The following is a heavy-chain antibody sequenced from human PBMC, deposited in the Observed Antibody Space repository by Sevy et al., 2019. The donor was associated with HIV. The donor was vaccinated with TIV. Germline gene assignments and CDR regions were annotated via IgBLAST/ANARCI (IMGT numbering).Heavy chain of an antibody. D-gene: IGHD5-12*01. CDR1: GGSISAYY. V-gene: IGHV4-59*01. J-gene: IGHJ5*02. Sequence: SETPSLTCTVFGGSISAYYWSWIRQSPEKGLQYIGYIYYTGSTNYNPSLKSRVTISVDTSKNQFSLRLTSVTAADTAIYYCARAPPVRSGDDALNWFDPWGQGTLVTVSS. CDR3: ARAPPVRSGDDALNWFDP. CDR2: IYYTGST.